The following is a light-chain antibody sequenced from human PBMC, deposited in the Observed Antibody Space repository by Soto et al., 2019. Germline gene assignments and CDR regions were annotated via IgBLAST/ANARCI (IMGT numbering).Light chain of an antibody. CDR2: GAS. V-gene: IGKV3-15*01. Sequence: ENEMTQSPATLSVSAGEGDTLTCRATQSINHNLDGYQQKPGQAPKPLRHGASCWATVSPSMFSGRGSGTNFTLAISSLQSGGFAVYFCQHSNTTPLTFGGGTKVEIK. J-gene: IGKJ4*01. CDR1: QSINHN. CDR3: QHSNTTPLT.